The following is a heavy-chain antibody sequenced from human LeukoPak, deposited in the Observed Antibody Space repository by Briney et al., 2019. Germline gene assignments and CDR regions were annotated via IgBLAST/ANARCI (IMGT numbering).Heavy chain of an antibody. CDR1: GFTFSSYA. J-gene: IGHJ4*02. Sequence: GGSLRLPCAASGFTFSSYAMSWVRQAPGKGLEWVSAISGSGGSTYYADSVKGRFTISRDNSKNTLYLQMNSLRAEDTAVYYCAKGIDYGDYVLAYWGQGTLVTVSS. D-gene: IGHD4-17*01. V-gene: IGHV3-23*01. CDR3: AKGIDYGDYVLAY. CDR2: ISGSGGST.